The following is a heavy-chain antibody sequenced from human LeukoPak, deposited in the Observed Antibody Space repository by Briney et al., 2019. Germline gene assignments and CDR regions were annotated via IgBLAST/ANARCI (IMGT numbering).Heavy chain of an antibody. CDR2: IRPSGDNT. CDR3: ARVAGWHWFDP. V-gene: IGHV3-23*01. Sequence: GGSLRLSCEASGFTFSSYDMTWVRQALGRGLEWVSSIRPSGDNTYYGDSVKGRFTISRDNSKNTVYLQMNNMRVDDTAVYYCARVAGWHWFDPWGQGTLVTVSS. D-gene: IGHD6-19*01. J-gene: IGHJ5*02. CDR1: GFTFSSYD.